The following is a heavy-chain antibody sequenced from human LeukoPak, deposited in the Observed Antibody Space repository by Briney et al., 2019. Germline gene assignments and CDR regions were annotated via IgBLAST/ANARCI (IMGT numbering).Heavy chain of an antibody. J-gene: IGHJ4*02. D-gene: IGHD1-26*01. CDR3: ARGGLGIRPHFDY. CDR1: GGTFSSYA. V-gene: IGHV1-69*01. CDR2: IIPIFGTA. Sequence: SVKVSCKASGGTFSSYAISWVRQAPGQGLEWMGGIIPIFGTANYAQKFQGRVTITADESTSTAYMELSSLRPEDTAVYYCARGGLGIRPHFDYWGQGTLVTVSS.